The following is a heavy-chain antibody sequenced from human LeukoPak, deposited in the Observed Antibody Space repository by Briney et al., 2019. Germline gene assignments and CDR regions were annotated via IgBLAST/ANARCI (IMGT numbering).Heavy chain of an antibody. D-gene: IGHD6-13*01. CDR1: GFTFSDYY. V-gene: IGHV3-11*05. J-gene: IGHJ4*01. CDR2: ISSSGGST. CDR3: ARESSWSFDY. Sequence: GGSLRLSCVASGFTFSDYYMSWIRQAPGKGLEWISYISSSGGSTNYADSVKGRFTISRDNPKNSLYLLMNTLRAEDTAMYYCARESSWSFDYWGQGTLVTVFS.